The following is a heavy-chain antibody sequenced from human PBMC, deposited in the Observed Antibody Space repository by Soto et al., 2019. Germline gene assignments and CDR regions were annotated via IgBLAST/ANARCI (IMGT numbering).Heavy chain of an antibody. CDR3: ARLRGYCSGGSCQNREYYFDY. CDR2: IYPGDSDT. CDR1: GYSFTSYW. J-gene: IGHJ4*02. D-gene: IGHD2-15*01. V-gene: IGHV5-51*01. Sequence: GESLKISCKGSGYSFTSYWIGWVRQMPGKGLEWMGIIYPGDSDTRYSPSFQGQVTISADKSISTAYLQWSSLKASDTAIYYCARLRGYCSGGSCQNREYYFDYWGQGTLVTVSS.